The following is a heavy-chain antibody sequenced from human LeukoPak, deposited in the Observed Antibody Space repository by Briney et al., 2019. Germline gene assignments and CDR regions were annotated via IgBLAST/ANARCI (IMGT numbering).Heavy chain of an antibody. CDR3: AKARDSSGYSLGY. CDR2: IRYDGSNK. Sequence: GGSLRLSCGASGFTFSSYGMHWVRQAPGKGLEWVAFIRYDGSNKYYADSVKGRFTISRDNSKNTLYLQMNSLRAEDTAVYYCAKARDSSGYSLGYWGQGTLVTVSS. D-gene: IGHD3-22*01. V-gene: IGHV3-30*02. J-gene: IGHJ4*02. CDR1: GFTFSSYG.